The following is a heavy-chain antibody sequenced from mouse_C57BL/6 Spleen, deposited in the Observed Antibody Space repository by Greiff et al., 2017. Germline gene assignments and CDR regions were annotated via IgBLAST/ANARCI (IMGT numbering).Heavy chain of an antibody. CDR3: ASYEGYHDWYFDV. V-gene: IGHV1-39*01. CDR1: GYSFTDYN. D-gene: IGHD2-3*01. J-gene: IGHJ1*03. Sequence: VQLKQSGPELVKPGASVKISCKASGYSFTDYNMNWVKQSNGKSLEWIGVIHPNYGTTSYNQKFKGKATLTVDQSSSTAYMQLNSLTSEDSAVCDCASYEGYHDWYFDVWGTGTTVTVSS. CDR2: IHPNYGTT.